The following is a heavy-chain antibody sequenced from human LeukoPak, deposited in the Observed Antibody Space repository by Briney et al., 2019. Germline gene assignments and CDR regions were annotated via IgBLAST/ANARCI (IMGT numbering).Heavy chain of an antibody. Sequence: SVKVSCKASGGTFSSYAISWVRQAPGQGLEWMGGIIPIFGTANYAQKFQGRVTITADESTSTAYMELSSLRSEDTAVYYCARAPAYGSGSYYNPYYFDYWGQGTLVTVSS. J-gene: IGHJ4*02. CDR1: GGTFSSYA. CDR3: ARAPAYGSGSYYNPYYFDY. V-gene: IGHV1-69*13. CDR2: IIPIFGTA. D-gene: IGHD3-10*01.